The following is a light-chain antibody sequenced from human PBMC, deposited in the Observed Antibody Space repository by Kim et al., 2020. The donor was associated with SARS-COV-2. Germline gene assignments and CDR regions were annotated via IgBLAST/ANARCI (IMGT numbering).Light chain of an antibody. CDR1: SLRSYY. V-gene: IGLV3-19*01. Sequence: SSELTQDPAVSVALGQTVRITCQGDSLRSYYASWYQQKPGQAPVLVIYGKNNRPSGIPDRFSGSSSGNTASLTITGALAEDEADYYCNSRDSSGNHVVFGGGTKLTV. J-gene: IGLJ2*01. CDR3: NSRDSSGNHVV. CDR2: GKN.